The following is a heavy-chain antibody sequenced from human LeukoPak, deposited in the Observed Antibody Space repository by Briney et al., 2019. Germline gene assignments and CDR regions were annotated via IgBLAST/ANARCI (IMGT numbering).Heavy chain of an antibody. CDR2: IYYSGST. Sequence: PSETLSLTCTVSGGSISSYYWSWIRQPPGKGLEWIGYIYYSGSTNYNPSLESRVTISVDTSKNQFSLKLSSVTAADTAVYYCARVFGQRLRAFDIWGQGTMVTVSS. D-gene: IGHD6-25*01. CDR3: ARVFGQRLRAFDI. V-gene: IGHV4-59*01. CDR1: GGSISSYY. J-gene: IGHJ3*02.